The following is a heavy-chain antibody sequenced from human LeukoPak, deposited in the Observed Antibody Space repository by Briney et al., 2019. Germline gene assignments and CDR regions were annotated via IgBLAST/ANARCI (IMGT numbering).Heavy chain of an antibody. CDR1: GLPFSRYA. V-gene: IGHV3-23*01. J-gene: IGHJ4*02. Sequence: GASLTLPCAASGLPFSRYAMNWVRQATGRGGEGVSGLCGSGDHTLYAHCVKGRLAISRDNTTNTLFLQMNSLRAEDTAIYYCAKDLRICARGYVSSSHPFDYWGQGTLVTVSS. CDR2: LCGSGDHT. D-gene: IGHD6-6*01. CDR3: AKDLRICARGYVSSSHPFDY.